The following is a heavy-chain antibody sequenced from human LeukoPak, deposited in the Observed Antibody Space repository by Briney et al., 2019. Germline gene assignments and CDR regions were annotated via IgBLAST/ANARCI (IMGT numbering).Heavy chain of an antibody. Sequence: ASVKLSCTSSGYTFTVYYKHWVRHAPGQGLEWVGWINPNSCGTNYGQVFQGRVPITSDTSITTHYMDLRLLRSDDTAVYVCDRGETAVTFVHYWRQG. V-gene: IGHV1-2*02. D-gene: IGHD5-18*01. CDR3: DRGETAVTFVHY. CDR1: GYTFTVYY. CDR2: INPNSCGT. J-gene: IGHJ4*02.